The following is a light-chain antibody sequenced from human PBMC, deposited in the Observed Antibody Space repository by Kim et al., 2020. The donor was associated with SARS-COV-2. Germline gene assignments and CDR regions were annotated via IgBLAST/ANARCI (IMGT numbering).Light chain of an antibody. CDR3: QSYNNSIYVL. CDR1: SGSIASNY. CDR2: EDN. J-gene: IGLJ2*01. V-gene: IGLV6-57*03. Sequence: NFMLTQPHSVSESPGKTVTISCTRSSGSIASNYVQWYQQRPGSAPTTVIYEDNQRPSGVPDRFSCSIDSSSNSASLTISGLKTEDEADYFCQSYNNSIYVLFGGGTQLTVL.